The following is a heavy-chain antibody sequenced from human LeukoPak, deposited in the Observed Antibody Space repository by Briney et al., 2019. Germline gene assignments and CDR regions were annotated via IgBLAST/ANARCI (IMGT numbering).Heavy chain of an antibody. D-gene: IGHD1-26*01. V-gene: IGHV3-48*03. CDR2: ISSSGSTI. Sequence: GGSLRLSCAASGFTFSSYEMNWVGQAPGKRLEWVSYISSSGSTIYYADSVKGRFTISRDNAKNSLYLQMNSLRAEDTAVYYCAGLSGSYYGYWGQGTLVTVSS. CDR1: GFTFSSYE. J-gene: IGHJ4*02. CDR3: AGLSGSYYGY.